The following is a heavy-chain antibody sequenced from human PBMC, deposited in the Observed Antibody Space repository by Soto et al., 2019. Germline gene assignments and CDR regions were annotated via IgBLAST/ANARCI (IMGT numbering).Heavy chain of an antibody. J-gene: IGHJ4*02. V-gene: IGHV1-69*04. CDR3: ATSYGSGYRAFDY. Sequence: QVQLVQSGAEVKRPGSSVKVSCKASGDTFSFYSINWVRQAPGLGLEWMGRVKPILSMSNYAQRFQGRVTMTADKSTSTAYRELSGLRSEDTAMYYWATSYGSGYRAFDYGGQGALVTVSS. CDR1: GDTFSFYS. CDR2: VKPILSMS. D-gene: IGHD3-10*01.